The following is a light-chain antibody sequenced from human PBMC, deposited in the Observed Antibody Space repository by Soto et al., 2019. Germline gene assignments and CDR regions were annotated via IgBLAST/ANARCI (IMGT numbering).Light chain of an antibody. V-gene: IGKV3-11*01. CDR3: RQRSNWPIT. J-gene: IGKJ5*01. Sequence: EIVLTQSPATLSLSPGERATLSCRASQSVSTYSAWYQQKPGQAPRLLIYDTSNRASGVPARFSGSGSGTDFTLTISSLEPEDFAVYYCRQRSNWPITFGQGTRLEIK. CDR1: QSVSTY. CDR2: DTS.